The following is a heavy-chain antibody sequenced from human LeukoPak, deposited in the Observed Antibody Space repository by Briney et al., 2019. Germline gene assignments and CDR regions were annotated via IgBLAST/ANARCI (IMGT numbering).Heavy chain of an antibody. Sequence: GGSLRLSCAASGFTFSHYAMHWVRQAPGKGLEWVAVISFDGTNKFYADSVKGRFTISRDNSKNTLYLQMNSLRAEDTAVYYCARAGYCTNGVCRKYYFDYWGQGTLVTVSS. V-gene: IGHV3-30*03. J-gene: IGHJ4*02. CDR1: GFTFSHYA. CDR2: ISFDGTNK. CDR3: ARAGYCTNGVCRKYYFDY. D-gene: IGHD2-8*01.